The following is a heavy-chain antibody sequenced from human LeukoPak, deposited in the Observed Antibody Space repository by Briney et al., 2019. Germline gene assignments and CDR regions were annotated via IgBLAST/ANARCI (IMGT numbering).Heavy chain of an antibody. J-gene: IGHJ4*02. CDR2: IDYSGST. CDR3: ARAPNYGGKPFDY. Sequence: PSETLSLTYTVSGGSIRSYYWSWIRQTPGKGLEWIGYIDYSGSTNYNPSLKSRVTISVDTSKNQFSLKLSSVTAADTAVYYCARAPNYGGKPFDYWGQGTLVTVSS. CDR1: GGSIRSYY. V-gene: IGHV4-59*08. D-gene: IGHD4-23*01.